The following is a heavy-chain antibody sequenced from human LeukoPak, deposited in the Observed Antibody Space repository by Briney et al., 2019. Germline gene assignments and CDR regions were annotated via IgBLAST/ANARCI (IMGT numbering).Heavy chain of an antibody. CDR1: GYTFTSYD. J-gene: IGHJ5*02. CDR3: AREFSSQFGELINWFDP. CDR2: MNPNSGNT. Sequence: ASVKVSCKASGYTFTSYDINWVRQATGRGLEWMGWMNPNSGNTGYAQKFQGRVTMTRNTSISTAYMELSSLRSEDTAVYYCAREFSSQFGELINWFDPWGQGTLVTVSS. D-gene: IGHD3-10*01. V-gene: IGHV1-8*01.